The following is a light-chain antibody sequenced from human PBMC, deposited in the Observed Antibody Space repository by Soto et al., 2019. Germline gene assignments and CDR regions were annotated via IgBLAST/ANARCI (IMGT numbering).Light chain of an antibody. CDR2: EVN. CDR1: SSDVGSYNNL. V-gene: IGLV2-23*02. J-gene: IGLJ1*01. Sequence: QSVLTQPASVSGSPGQSITISCTGTSSDVGSYNNLVSWYQQHPGKAPKAMIYEVNKRPSGVSNRFSGSKSGNTASLTISGLQAEDEADYYCCSYTHGNTFFGSGTNVTGL. CDR3: CSYTHGNTF.